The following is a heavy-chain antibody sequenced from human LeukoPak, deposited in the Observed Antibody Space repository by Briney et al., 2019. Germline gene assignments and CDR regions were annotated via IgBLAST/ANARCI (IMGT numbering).Heavy chain of an antibody. J-gene: IGHJ4*02. V-gene: IGHV3-21*01. CDR1: GFTFSSYA. CDR3: ARESPVDYDSSGYYRNYFDY. Sequence: GGSLRLSCAASGFTFSSYAMSWVRQAPGRGLEWVSSFSSRGTYIFYADSVKGRFTISRDSAKNSLYLQMNSLRAEDTAVYYCARESPVDYDSSGYYRNYFDYWGQGTLVTVSS. D-gene: IGHD3-22*01. CDR2: FSSRGTYI.